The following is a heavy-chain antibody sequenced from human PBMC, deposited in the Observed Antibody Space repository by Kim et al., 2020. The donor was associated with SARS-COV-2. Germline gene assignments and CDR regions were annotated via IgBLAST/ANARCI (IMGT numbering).Heavy chain of an antibody. CDR3: TRDLGWLQPFDY. CDR2: T. Sequence: TRYADSVKGRFTISRDNAKNTLYLQLNRLRAEDTAVYYCTRDLGWLQPFDYWGQGTPVTVSS. D-gene: IGHD5-18*01. V-gene: IGHV3-74*01. J-gene: IGHJ4*02.